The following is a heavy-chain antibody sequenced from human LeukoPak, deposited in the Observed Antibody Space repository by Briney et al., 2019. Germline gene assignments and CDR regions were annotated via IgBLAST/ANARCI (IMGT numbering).Heavy chain of an antibody. D-gene: IGHD6-13*01. Sequence: SGPALLKPTPPLTLTGTLSGFSLSTSGICVNWIRQPPGKALEWLARIDWDDDKYYNTSLKTRLTISKDPSKNQVVLTMTNMDPVDTAAYYCARMQRTAPGRGYYYYTMDVWGQGTTVTVSS. CDR1: GFSLSTSGIC. V-gene: IGHV2-70*11. J-gene: IGHJ6*02. CDR2: IDWDDDK. CDR3: ARMQRTAPGRGYYYYTMDV.